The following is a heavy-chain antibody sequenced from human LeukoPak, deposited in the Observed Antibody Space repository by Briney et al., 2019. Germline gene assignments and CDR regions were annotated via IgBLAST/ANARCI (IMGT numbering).Heavy chain of an antibody. CDR3: ATNWNYYGSYGFDI. CDR1: GGTFSSYA. CDR2: INPNSGGT. D-gene: IGHD1-7*01. J-gene: IGHJ3*02. Sequence: ASVKVSCKASGGTFSSYAISWVRQAPGQGLEWTGWINPNSGGTNYAQKFQGRVTMTRDTSISTAYMELSRLRSDDTAVYYCATNWNYYGSYGFDIWGQGTMVTVSS. V-gene: IGHV1-2*02.